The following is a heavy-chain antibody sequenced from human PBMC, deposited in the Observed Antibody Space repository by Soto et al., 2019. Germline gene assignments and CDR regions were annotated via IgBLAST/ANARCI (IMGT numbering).Heavy chain of an antibody. J-gene: IGHJ4*02. V-gene: IGHV4-59*08. CDR2: IYYSGHI. D-gene: IGHD7-27*01. CDR1: GASITTYY. CDR3: ARHGATNWGGFFVS. Sequence: QVQLQESGPGLVKPSETLSLTCNVSGASITTYYWSWIRQPPGKGLEWIGSIYYSGHINYNPSLKSRVTISVDTSKNQFSLKLSTVTAADTAVYYCARHGATNWGGFFVSWGLGTLVSVSS.